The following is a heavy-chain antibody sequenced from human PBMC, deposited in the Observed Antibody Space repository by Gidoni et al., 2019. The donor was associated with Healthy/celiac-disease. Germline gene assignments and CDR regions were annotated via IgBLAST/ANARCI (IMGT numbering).Heavy chain of an antibody. CDR3: TRRVGATGVGAFDI. CDR1: GFTFGDYA. V-gene: IGHV3-49*05. D-gene: IGHD1-26*01. J-gene: IGHJ3*02. CDR2: IRSKAYGGTT. Sequence: EVQLVASGGGLVKPGRSLRLSCTASGFTFGDYAMGWFRQAPGKGLEWVGFIRSKAYGGTTEYAAAVKGRFTISRDDSKSIAYLQMNSLKTEDTAVYYCTRRVGATGVGAFDIWGQGTMVTVSS.